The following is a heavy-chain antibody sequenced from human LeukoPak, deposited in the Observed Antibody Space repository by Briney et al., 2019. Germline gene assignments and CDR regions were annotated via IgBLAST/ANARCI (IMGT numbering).Heavy chain of an antibody. CDR1: GFTFDDYA. V-gene: IGHV3-9*01. CDR2: ISWNSGSI. Sequence: GGSLRLSCAASGFTFDDYAMHWVRQAPGKGLEWVSGISWNSGSIGYADSVKGRFTISRDNAKNSLYLQMNSLRAEDTALYYCAAKDGSGSYYNAPGWFDPWGQGTPVTVSS. CDR3: AAKDGSGSYYNAPGWFDP. J-gene: IGHJ5*02. D-gene: IGHD3-10*01.